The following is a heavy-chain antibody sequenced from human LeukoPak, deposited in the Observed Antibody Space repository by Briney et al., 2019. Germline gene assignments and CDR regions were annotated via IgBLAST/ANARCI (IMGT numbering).Heavy chain of an antibody. J-gene: IGHJ3*02. CDR3: ARDCSGDGCYSRTLAI. V-gene: IGHV4-4*02. D-gene: IGHD2-15*01. CDR1: GVSIVSNYW. Sequence: SETLSLTCAVSGVSIVSNYWWNWVRQSPGKGLEWIGQIHHSGSTIYNPSLKSRVTISVDKSRSQLSLKVDSVTAADSAVYYCARDCSGDGCYSRTLAIWGQGTMVIVSS. CDR2: IHHSGST.